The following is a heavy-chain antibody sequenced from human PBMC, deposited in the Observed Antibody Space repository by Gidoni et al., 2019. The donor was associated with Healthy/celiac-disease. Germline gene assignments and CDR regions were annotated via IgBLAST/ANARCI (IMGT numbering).Heavy chain of an antibody. CDR3: ARRSLIAVAGIRYYGMDV. V-gene: IGHV6-1*01. CDR2: TYYRSKWYN. J-gene: IGHJ6*02. CDR1: GAGVSRNSAA. D-gene: IGHD6-19*01. Sequence: VQLQPSGPGLVKPPPTLPLTCALPGAGVSRNSAAWNWIMQSPSRGLEWLGRTYYRSKWYNDYAVSVKSRITINPDTSKNQFSLQLNSVTPEDTAVYYCARRSLIAVAGIRYYGMDVWGQGTTVTVSS.